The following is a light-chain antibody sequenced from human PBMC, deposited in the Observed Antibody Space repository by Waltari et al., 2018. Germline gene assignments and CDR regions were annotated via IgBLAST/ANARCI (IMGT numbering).Light chain of an antibody. CDR2: NDD. Sequence: FPGTAPKLLMFNDDQRASGVPGRFSGSRSVTSASLAISGLQSEDEATYYCAAWDDTLKGLFGGGTTLTVL. CDR3: AAWDDTLKGL. V-gene: IGLV1-44*01. J-gene: IGLJ3*02.